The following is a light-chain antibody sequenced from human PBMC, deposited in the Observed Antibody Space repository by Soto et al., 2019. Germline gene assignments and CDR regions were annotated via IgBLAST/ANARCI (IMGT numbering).Light chain of an antibody. CDR2: EVS. CDR3: SSYTSSSTDV. CDR1: SSDVGGYNY. V-gene: IGLV2-14*01. Sequence: QSALAQPASVSGSPGQSITISCTGTSSDVGGYNYVSWYQQHPGKAPKLMIYEVSNRPSGVSNRFSGSKSGNTASLTISGLQAEDEADYYCSSYTSSSTDVFATGTKVTVL. J-gene: IGLJ1*01.